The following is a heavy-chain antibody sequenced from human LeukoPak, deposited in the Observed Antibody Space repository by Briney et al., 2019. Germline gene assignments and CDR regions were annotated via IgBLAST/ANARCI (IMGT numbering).Heavy chain of an antibody. D-gene: IGHD3-10*01. V-gene: IGHV5-51*01. CDR3: ARLPYPWFGELSLDY. CDR1: GYSFTSYW. Sequence: GESLKISCKGSGYSFTSYWIGWVRQMPGKGLEWMGIIYPGDSDTRYSPSFQGQVTISADKSISTAYLQWSSLKASDTAIYYCARLPYPWFGELSLDYWGQGTLVTVSS. J-gene: IGHJ4*02. CDR2: IYPGDSDT.